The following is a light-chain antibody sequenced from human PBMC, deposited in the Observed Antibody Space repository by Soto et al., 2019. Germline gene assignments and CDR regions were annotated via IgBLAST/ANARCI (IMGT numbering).Light chain of an antibody. V-gene: IGKV3-15*01. CDR3: QQYNNFWT. Sequence: EIVMTQSPVILSVSPGETATLSCRASQSVSSNLAWYQQKPGQAPRLLIYGASTRATDIPARFSGSGSGTEFTLTISRLQYEDFAVYYWQQYNNFWTFGQGTKVEIK. J-gene: IGKJ1*01. CDR1: QSVSSN. CDR2: GAS.